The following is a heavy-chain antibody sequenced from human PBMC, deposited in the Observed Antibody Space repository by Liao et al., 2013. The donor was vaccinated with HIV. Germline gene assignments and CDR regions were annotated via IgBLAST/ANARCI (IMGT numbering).Heavy chain of an antibody. J-gene: IGHJ4*02. Sequence: QVQPQQWGARLLKPSETLSLTCAVYGGSYSEYYWSWIRQSPGKGLEWIGEINHSGNTNYNPSLKSRVTISADTSKNQFSLKLTSVTAADTALYYCARDLYYYGSGNFGYWGQGTLVTVSS. CDR1: GGSYSEYY. V-gene: IGHV4-34*01. CDR2: INHSGNT. D-gene: IGHD3-10*01. CDR3: ARDLYYYGSGNFGY.